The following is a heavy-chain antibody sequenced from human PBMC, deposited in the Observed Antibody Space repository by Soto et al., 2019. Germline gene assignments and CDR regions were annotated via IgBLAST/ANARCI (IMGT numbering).Heavy chain of an antibody. V-gene: IGHV1-69*01. D-gene: IGHD3-9*01. CDR3: ARGGYDIYAGFFGIDV. Sequence: QVQVVQSGAEVKKPGSSVKVSCKTSGGSFMSQAISWVRQAPGQGPEWMGGIIPFSGTVTSTQRFQGRLTLTADEPTKTAYREVSSLRSEDTAVYYCARGGYDIYAGFFGIDVWGEGTKVTVSA. J-gene: IGHJ6*04. CDR2: IIPFSGTV. CDR1: GGSFMSQA.